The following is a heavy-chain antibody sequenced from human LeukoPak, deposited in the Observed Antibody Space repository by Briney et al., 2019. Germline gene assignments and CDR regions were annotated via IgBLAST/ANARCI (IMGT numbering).Heavy chain of an antibody. CDR1: GYTFSDYA. CDR3: ARAPYGGNPLEDY. J-gene: IGHJ4*02. CDR2: IRTNTGNP. Sequence: ASVKVSCKASGYTFSDYAINWLRQAPGQGPEWMGWIRTNTGNPTYAQGFTGRFVFSLDTSVTTTYLLINDLKAEDTAVYYCARAPYGGNPLEDYWGQGTLVTVSS. D-gene: IGHD4-23*01. V-gene: IGHV7-4-1*02.